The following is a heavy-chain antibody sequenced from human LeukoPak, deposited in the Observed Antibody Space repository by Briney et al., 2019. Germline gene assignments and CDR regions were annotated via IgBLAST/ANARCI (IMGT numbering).Heavy chain of an antibody. CDR2: MYTGGTT. V-gene: IGHV3-53*01. D-gene: IGHD2-21*02. Sequence: GGSLRLSCEATGITFSSYDMTWVRQAPGKGLEWVSAMYTGGTTYYADSVTGRFTVSRDTSRNTLFLHMDSLRAEDTAVYYCAKDEVTSGGGLASWGQGTLVIVSS. CDR3: AKDEVTSGGGLAS. J-gene: IGHJ5*01. CDR1: GITFSSYD.